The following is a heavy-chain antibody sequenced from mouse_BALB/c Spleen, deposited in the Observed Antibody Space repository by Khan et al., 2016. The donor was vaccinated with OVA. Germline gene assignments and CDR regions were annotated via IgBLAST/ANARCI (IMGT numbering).Heavy chain of an antibody. CDR2: INPSNGYT. J-gene: IGHJ3*01. D-gene: IGHD2-14*01. CDR3: VRDGADHRNDGWFAY. CDR1: GYTFTSYT. V-gene: IGHV1-4*01. Sequence: QVQLQQSGAELARPGASVKMSCKASGYTFTSYTIHWIKLRPGQGLEWIGFINPSNGYTNYNQKFKDKATLTADKSSTTFYMQLSSLTSYDSAVYNWVRDGADHRNDGWFAYWGQGTLVTVSA.